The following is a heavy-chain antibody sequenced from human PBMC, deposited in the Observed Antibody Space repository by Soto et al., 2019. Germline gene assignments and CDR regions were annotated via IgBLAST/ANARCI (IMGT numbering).Heavy chain of an antibody. CDR2: ISGSGGST. J-gene: IGHJ4*02. CDR1: GFTFSNYA. V-gene: IGHV3-23*01. Sequence: GGSLRLSCAASGFTFSNYAMSWVRQAPGKGLEWVSAISGSGGSTYYADSVKGRFTISRDNSKSTLYLQMNSLRAEDTAVYYCAKYRSSSWSPPDYWGQGTLVTVSS. D-gene: IGHD6-13*01. CDR3: AKYRSSSWSPPDY.